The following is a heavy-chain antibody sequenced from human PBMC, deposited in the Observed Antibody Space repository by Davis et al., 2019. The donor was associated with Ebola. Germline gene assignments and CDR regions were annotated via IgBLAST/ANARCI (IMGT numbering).Heavy chain of an antibody. Sequence: ASVKVSCKASGYTFTGYYMHWVRQAPGQGLEWMGIINSLGGSTLYAQKLQGRVTMTTDTSTSTAYMELRSLRSDDTAVYYCARAIAAPNWFDPWGQGTLVTVSS. CDR3: ARAIAAPNWFDP. CDR2: INSLGGST. D-gene: IGHD6-13*01. CDR1: GYTFTGYY. J-gene: IGHJ5*02. V-gene: IGHV1-46*01.